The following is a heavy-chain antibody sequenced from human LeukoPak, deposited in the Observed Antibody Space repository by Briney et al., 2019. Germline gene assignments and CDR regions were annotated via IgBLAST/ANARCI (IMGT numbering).Heavy chain of an antibody. CDR3: ARVVYSGSYVDAFDI. V-gene: IGHV1-8*03. Sequence: ASVKVSCKASGYTFTSYDINWVRQATGQGLEWMGWMNPNSGNTGYAQKFQGGVTITRNTSISTAYMELSSLRSEDTAVYYCARVVYSGSYVDAFDIWGQGTMVTVSS. D-gene: IGHD1-26*01. J-gene: IGHJ3*02. CDR2: MNPNSGNT. CDR1: GYTFTSYD.